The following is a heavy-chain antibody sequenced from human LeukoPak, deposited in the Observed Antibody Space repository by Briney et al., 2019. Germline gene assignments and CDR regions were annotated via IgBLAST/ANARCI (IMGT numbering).Heavy chain of an antibody. D-gene: IGHD5-18*01. V-gene: IGHV3-30*18. Sequence: PGRSLRLSCAASGFTFSSYGMHWVRQAPGKGLEGVAVISYDGSNKYYADSVKGRFTISRDNSKNTLYLQMNSLRAEDTAVYYCAKVIRGDSYGDYWGQGTLVTVSS. CDR3: AKVIRGDSYGDY. J-gene: IGHJ4*02. CDR2: ISYDGSNK. CDR1: GFTFSSYG.